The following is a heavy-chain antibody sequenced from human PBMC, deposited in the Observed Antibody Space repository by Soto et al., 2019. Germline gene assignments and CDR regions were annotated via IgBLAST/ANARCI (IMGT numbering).Heavy chain of an antibody. CDR2: ISSSSSTI. CDR3: ARDKEGIVLMVYAIGYYYGMDV. J-gene: IGHJ6*02. V-gene: IGHV3-48*02. Sequence: GGSLRLSCAASVFTFSSYSMNWVRQARGKGLEWVSYISSSSSTIYYADSVKGRFTISRDNAKNSLYLQMNSLRDEDTAVYYCARDKEGIVLMVYAIGYYYGMDVWGQGTTVTVSS. CDR1: VFTFSSYS. D-gene: IGHD2-8*01.